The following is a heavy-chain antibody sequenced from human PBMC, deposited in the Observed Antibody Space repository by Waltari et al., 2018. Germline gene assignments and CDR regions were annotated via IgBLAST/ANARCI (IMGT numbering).Heavy chain of an antibody. CDR1: GFTFSTSW. CDR3: ARDTYYDFWSAVMGSFDI. V-gene: IGHV3-7*03. J-gene: IGHJ3*02. Sequence: EVQLVEPGGGLVQPGGSLRLSCAASGFTFSTSWMSWVRQAPGKGLEWVANIKQDGSEKYYVDSVKGRFTISRDNAKNTLYMQMNSLRAEDTAVYYCARDTYYDFWSAVMGSFDIWGQGTMVTVSS. CDR2: IKQDGSEK. D-gene: IGHD3-3*01.